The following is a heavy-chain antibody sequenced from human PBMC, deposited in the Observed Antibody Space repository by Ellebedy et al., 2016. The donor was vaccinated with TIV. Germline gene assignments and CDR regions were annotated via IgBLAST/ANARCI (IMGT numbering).Heavy chain of an antibody. J-gene: IGHJ3*01. CDR3: ARVLYGSPV. V-gene: IGHV4-59*08. Sequence: MPSETLSLTCTVSGGSISRYYWTPSRETPGEGLEWIGLVDYSGSTNYNPSLWSRVSISVDTSKNQFSLKLSSVTASDTAVYYCARVLYGSPVWGQGTMVTVSS. D-gene: IGHD1-26*01. CDR2: VDYSGST. CDR1: GGSISRYY.